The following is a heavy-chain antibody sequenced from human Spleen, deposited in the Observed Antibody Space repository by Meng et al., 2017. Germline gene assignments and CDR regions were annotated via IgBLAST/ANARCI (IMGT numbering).Heavy chain of an antibody. Sequence: GGSLRLSCAASGFTFSSYSMSWARQAPGKGLEWVGRIKSNPDGGTIDYAAAVKGRFTISRDDSKNMVYLQMNSLKSEDTAVYYCFGHIDYWGQGTLVTVSS. CDR2: IKSNPDGGTI. V-gene: IGHV3-15*01. CDR1: GFTFSSYS. CDR3: FGHIDY. D-gene: IGHD3-16*01. J-gene: IGHJ4*02.